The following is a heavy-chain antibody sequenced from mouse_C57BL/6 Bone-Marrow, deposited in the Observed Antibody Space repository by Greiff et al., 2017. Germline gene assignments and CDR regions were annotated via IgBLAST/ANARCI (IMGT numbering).Heavy chain of an antibody. V-gene: IGHV1-82*01. CDR2: IYPGDGDT. CDR3: ACGSNHWYFDV. J-gene: IGHJ1*03. Sequence: QVQLQQSGPELVKPGASVKISCKASGYAFSSSWMNWVKQRPGKGLEWIGRIYPGDGDTNYNGKFKGKATLTADKSSSTAYMQLSSLTSEDSAVYYCACGSNHWYFDVWGTGTTVTVSS. D-gene: IGHD2-5*01. CDR1: GYAFSSSW.